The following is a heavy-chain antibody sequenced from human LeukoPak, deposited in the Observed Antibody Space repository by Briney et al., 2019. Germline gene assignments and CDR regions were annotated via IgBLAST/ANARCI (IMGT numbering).Heavy chain of an antibody. CDR3: SRTVGVVPASIKTPQHYYYYGMDG. CDR1: GYTFTGYY. D-gene: IGHD2-2*01. Sequence: ASVKVSCTASGYTFTGYYMHWVRQAPGQGLEWMGWINPNSGGTNYAQKFQGRVTMTRDTSISTAYMELSRLRSDDTAVYYCSRTVGVVPASIKTPQHYYYYGMDGLGQRTTVTGPS. CDR2: INPNSGGT. J-gene: IGHJ6*02. V-gene: IGHV1-2*02.